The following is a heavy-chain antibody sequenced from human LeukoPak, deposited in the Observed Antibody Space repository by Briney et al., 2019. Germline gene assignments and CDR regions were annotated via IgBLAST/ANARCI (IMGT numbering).Heavy chain of an antibody. CDR2: SNPNSGDT. CDR1: GYTLTGSY. Sequence: ASVKGSSKASGYTLTGSYMQSVGQAPGPGFEWMGWSNPNSGDTNYAQKFQGRVTITRDTSISTAHMALSRLRTDDTAVYYCARASPLYCSSTTCLFDYWGQGTLVTVSS. V-gene: IGHV1-2*02. J-gene: IGHJ4*02. CDR3: ARASPLYCSSTTCLFDY. D-gene: IGHD2-2*01.